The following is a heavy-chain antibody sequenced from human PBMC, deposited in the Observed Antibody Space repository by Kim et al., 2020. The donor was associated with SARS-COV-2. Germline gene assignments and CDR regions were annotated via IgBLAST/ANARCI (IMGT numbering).Heavy chain of an antibody. CDR1: GFTFSSYA. CDR3: AKDTEDEVLLWFGEVLTGGQFDY. V-gene: IGHV3-23*01. J-gene: IGHJ4*02. CDR2: ISGSGGST. Sequence: GGSLRLSCAASGFTFSSYAMSWVRQAPGKGLEWVSAISGSGGSTYYADSVKGRFTISRDNSKNTLYLQMNSLRAEDTAVYYCAKDTEDEVLLWFGEVLTGGQFDYWGQGTLVTVSS. D-gene: IGHD3-10*01.